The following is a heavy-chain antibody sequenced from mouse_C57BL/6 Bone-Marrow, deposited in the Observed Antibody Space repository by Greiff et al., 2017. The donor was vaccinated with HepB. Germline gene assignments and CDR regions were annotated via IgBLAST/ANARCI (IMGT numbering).Heavy chain of an antibody. CDR3: ARHFYDGRGFAY. CDR2: INPDSSTI. Sequence: EVKLLQSGGGLVQPGGSLKLSCAASGIDFSRYWMSWVRRAPGKGLEWIGEINPDSSTINYAPSLKDKFIISRDNAKNTLYLQMSKVRSEDTALYYCARHFYDGRGFAYWGQGTLVTVSA. J-gene: IGHJ3*01. V-gene: IGHV4-1*01. CDR1: GIDFSRYW. D-gene: IGHD2-3*01.